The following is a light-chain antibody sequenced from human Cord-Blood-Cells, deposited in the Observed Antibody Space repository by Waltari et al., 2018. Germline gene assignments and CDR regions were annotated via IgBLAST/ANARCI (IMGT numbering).Light chain of an antibody. CDR3: QQYDNLPMYT. CDR1: QDISNY. V-gene: IGKV1-33*01. CDR2: DAP. J-gene: IGKJ2*01. Sequence: DIQMTQPPSSLSASVGERVTITCQASQDISNYLNWYQQKPGKAPKLLIYDAPKLETGVPSRFSGSGSGTDFTFTISSLQPEDIATYYCQQYDNLPMYTFGQGTKLEIK.